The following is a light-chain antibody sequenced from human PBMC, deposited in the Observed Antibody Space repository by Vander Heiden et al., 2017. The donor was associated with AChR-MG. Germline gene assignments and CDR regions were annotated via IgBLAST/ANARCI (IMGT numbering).Light chain of an antibody. J-gene: IGKJ1*01. V-gene: IGKV2-29*02. Sequence: DIVITQTTLSLSVTPGQPDSISCKSSQSLVHRDGKNYLYWYVQKQGQSPQLLIYEVSSRFCGVPDRFSCSGLGTDFTLKIIRGEAQHVAVYYCMQGTHVRRFDQSTRLKIK. CDR1: QSLVHRDGKNY. CDR2: EVS. CDR3: MQGTHVRR.